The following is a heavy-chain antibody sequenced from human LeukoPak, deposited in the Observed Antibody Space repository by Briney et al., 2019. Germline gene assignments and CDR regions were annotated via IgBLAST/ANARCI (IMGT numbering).Heavy chain of an antibody. D-gene: IGHD3-22*01. CDR3: ARDLGQYYDTSANWFDP. CDR1: GFTFSSYW. Sequence: GGSLRLSCAASGFTFSSYWMIWVRQAPGKGLEGVANIKQDGSEKYCVDSVKGRFTTYRENAKNTLNLQMNSLRAEDTAVYYCARDLGQYYDTSANWFDPWGQGTLVTVSS. V-gene: IGHV3-7*01. CDR2: IKQDGSEK. J-gene: IGHJ5*02.